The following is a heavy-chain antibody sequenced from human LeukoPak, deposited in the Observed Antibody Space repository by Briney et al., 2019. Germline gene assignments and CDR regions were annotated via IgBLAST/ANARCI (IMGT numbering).Heavy chain of an antibody. V-gene: IGHV3-23*01. J-gene: IGHJ4*02. D-gene: IGHD6-13*01. CDR1: GFTFSSYA. CDR3: ARKPIAAAGTLDY. CDR2: ISGSGGST. Sequence: GGSLRLSCAASGFTFSSYAMSWVRQAPGKGLEWVSAISGSGGSTYYADSVKGRFTISRDNSKSTLYLQMNSLRAEDTAVYYCARKPIAAAGTLDYWGQGTLVTVSS.